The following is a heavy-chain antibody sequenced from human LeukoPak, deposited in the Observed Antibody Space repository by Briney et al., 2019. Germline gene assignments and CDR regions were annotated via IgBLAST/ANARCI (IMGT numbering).Heavy chain of an antibody. V-gene: IGHV4-61*08. Sequence: SETLSLTCTVSGGSISSGDYFWSWIRQPPGKGLEWIGYIHYSGSTNYNPSLKSRVTISVDTSKNQFSLKLSSVTAADTAVYYCARTGIVGATPDYWGQGTLVTVSS. J-gene: IGHJ4*02. D-gene: IGHD1-26*01. CDR1: GGSISSGDYF. CDR3: ARTGIVGATPDY. CDR2: IHYSGST.